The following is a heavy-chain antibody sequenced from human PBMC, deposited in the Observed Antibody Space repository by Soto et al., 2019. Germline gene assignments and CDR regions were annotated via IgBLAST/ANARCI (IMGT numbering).Heavy chain of an antibody. J-gene: IGHJ4*02. CDR2: INAGNGNT. V-gene: IGHV1-3*01. CDR1: GYTVISYA. D-gene: IGHD4-17*01. Sequence: QVQLVQSGAEVKKPGASVKVSCKASGYTVISYAMHWVRQAPGQRFEWMGWINAGNGNTEYSHKFQGRVTINRDTSASTAYMELSSLRSEDTAVYYCARCPTVTAQTLFDYWGQGTLVTVSS. CDR3: ARCPTVTAQTLFDY.